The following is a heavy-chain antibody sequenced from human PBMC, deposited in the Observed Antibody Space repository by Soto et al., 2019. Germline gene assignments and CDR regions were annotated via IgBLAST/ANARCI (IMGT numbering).Heavy chain of an antibody. D-gene: IGHD2-15*01. CDR1: GYAFNNYD. CDR2: MNPKSGNT. CDR3: ARECSGRRCDLDKTLDV. Sequence: QVQLEQSGADVKKPGASVKLSCKASGYAFNNYDINWVRQAAGRGLEWMGWMNPKSGNTGYARKFQGRLTMTRDTFTTTAYLELRSLTSEDTAVYYCARECSGRRCDLDKTLDVWGQGTVVTVSS. J-gene: IGHJ3*01. V-gene: IGHV1-8*01.